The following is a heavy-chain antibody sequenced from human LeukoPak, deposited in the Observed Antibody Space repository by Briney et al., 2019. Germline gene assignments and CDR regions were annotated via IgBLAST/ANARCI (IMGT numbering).Heavy chain of an antibody. CDR2: GSTFNGHR. J-gene: IGHJ3*01. CDR1: GYTFTDYG. CDR3: ARDAVGARAFDV. Sequence: ASVKVSCKASGYTFTDYGIHWVRQAPGQGLEWMSWGSTFNGHRLYGQRFQGRVTMTTDPSTTTVYMELTSLTSDDTALYYCARDAVGARAFDVWGQGTMVTVSP. D-gene: IGHD1-26*01. V-gene: IGHV1-18*01.